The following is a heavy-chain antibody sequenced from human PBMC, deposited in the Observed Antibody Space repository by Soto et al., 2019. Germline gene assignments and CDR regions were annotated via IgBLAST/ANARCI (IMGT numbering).Heavy chain of an antibody. J-gene: IGHJ4*02. Sequence: PSETLSLTCTVSGGSISSGDYYWSWIRQPPGKGLEWIGYIYYSGSTYYNPSLKSRVTISVDTSKNQFSLKLSSVTAADTAVYYCARGDYYDSSGYYYVIGYWGQGTLVTVSS. CDR3: ARGDYYDSSGYYYVIGY. CDR1: GGSISSGDYY. V-gene: IGHV4-30-4*01. D-gene: IGHD3-22*01. CDR2: IYYSGST.